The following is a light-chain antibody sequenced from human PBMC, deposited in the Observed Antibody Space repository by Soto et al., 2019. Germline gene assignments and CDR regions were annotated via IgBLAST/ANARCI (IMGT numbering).Light chain of an antibody. J-gene: IGLJ1*01. CDR3: SSYTNSSTFV. V-gene: IGLV2-14*01. Sequence: QSVLTQPASVSGSPGQSITISCTGTSSDDGGYNYVSWYQQHPGKAPKLVIYEVTNRPSGVSNRFSGTKSGNTASLTISGLQAEDEADYYCSSYTNSSTFVFGTGTRSPS. CDR1: SSDDGGYNY. CDR2: EVT.